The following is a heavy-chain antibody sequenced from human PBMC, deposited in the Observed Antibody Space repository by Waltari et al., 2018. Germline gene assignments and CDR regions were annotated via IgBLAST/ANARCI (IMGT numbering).Heavy chain of an antibody. Sequence: EVRLAESGGGLVKPGGSLGLSCTASGFDFSAYDRNWVRQAPGTGLEWVSSIGGTHSNIFYADSVKGRFTVSRDNAKNSLYLQMDNLRAEDSGLYFCTRDLYGSGGDWFDPWGQGTLVTVSS. CDR1: GFDFSAYD. D-gene: IGHD3-10*01. V-gene: IGHV3-21*03. CDR3: TRDLYGSGGDWFDP. J-gene: IGHJ5*02. CDR2: IGGTHSNI.